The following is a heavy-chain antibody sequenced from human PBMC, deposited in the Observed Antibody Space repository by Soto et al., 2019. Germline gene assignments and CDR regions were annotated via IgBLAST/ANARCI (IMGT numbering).Heavy chain of an antibody. J-gene: IGHJ3*01. CDR2: IYSSGNA. V-gene: IGHV4-4*07. CDR3: ARGDVFDL. CDR1: GASISGYY. Sequence: QVQLQESGTGLVKPSETVSLLCSVSGASISGYYWCWIRQPAGKGLEWIGRIYSSGNANYNPSLKSRVSMSVDMSKNQFALKVTSVTAADTAMYYCARGDVFDLWGQGTKVTVSS.